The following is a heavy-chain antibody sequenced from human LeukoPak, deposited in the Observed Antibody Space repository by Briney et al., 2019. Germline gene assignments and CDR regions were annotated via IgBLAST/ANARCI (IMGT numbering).Heavy chain of an antibody. J-gene: IGHJ4*02. CDR1: GFTFSSYW. CDR2: IKQDGSEK. CDR3: ARKAMVRGVIIWSLDY. Sequence: GGSLRLSCAASGFTFSSYWMSWVRQAPGKGLGWVANIKQDGSEKYYVDSVKGRFTISRDNAKNSLYLQMNSLRAEDTAVYYCARKAMVRGVIIWSLDYWGQGTLVTVSS. V-gene: IGHV3-7*03. D-gene: IGHD3-10*01.